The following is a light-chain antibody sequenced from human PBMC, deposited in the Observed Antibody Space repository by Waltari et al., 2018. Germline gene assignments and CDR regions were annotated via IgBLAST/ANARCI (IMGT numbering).Light chain of an antibody. Sequence: QSVLTQPPSVSGAPGQRVTISCTGSSSNIGSGYDLHWYQQLPGTAPKLLIYGNVVRPSGVPDRFSASKSGTSASLAITVLQAEYEADYYCQSYDDSLSGWVFGGGTKVTVL. J-gene: IGLJ3*02. V-gene: IGLV1-40*01. CDR3: QSYDDSLSGWV. CDR2: GNV. CDR1: SSNIGSGYD.